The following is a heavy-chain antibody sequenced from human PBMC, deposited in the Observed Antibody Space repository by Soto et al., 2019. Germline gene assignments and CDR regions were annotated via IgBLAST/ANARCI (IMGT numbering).Heavy chain of an antibody. J-gene: IGHJ5*02. D-gene: IGHD1-1*01. CDR2: IIPFLGRT. Sequence: QLHLVQSGAEVRKPGSSVKVSCKASGGTLSSYSVTWVRQAPGQGLEWMGRIIPFLGRTNYAQNFQGRVTFTADMSTIRAYMELSSLRSDDTAIDYCARTTGSPSPNWFDPWGQGTLVIASS. V-gene: IGHV1-69*02. CDR1: GGTLSSYS. CDR3: ARTTGSPSPNWFDP.